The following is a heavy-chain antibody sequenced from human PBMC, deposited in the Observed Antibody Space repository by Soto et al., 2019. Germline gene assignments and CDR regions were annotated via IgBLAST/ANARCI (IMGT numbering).Heavy chain of an antibody. V-gene: IGHV4-31*03. CDR3: ATAYRDYDAFDI. J-gene: IGHJ3*02. CDR2: IYYSGST. Sequence: TLSLTCTFSGGSISSGGYYWSWIRQHPGKGLEWIGYIYYSGSTYYNPSLKSRVTISVDTSKNQFSLKLSPVTAADTAVYYCATAYRDYDAFDIWGQGTMVTVSS. CDR1: GGSISSGGYY. D-gene: IGHD4-17*01.